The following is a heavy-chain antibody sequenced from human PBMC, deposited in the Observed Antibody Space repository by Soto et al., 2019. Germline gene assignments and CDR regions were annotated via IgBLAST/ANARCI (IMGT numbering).Heavy chain of an antibody. V-gene: IGHV3-23*01. CDR3: AKVSHLLLWPGEPTYMDV. CDR1: GFAFSNYA. D-gene: IGHD3-10*01. J-gene: IGHJ6*03. CDR2: IRGSGGGT. Sequence: EEQLLESGGGSVQPGGSLRLSCEASGFAFSNYAMNWVRQAPGKGLEWVSGIRGSGGGTFFADSVRGRFAISRDNPKNMLHLQLNSLRAEDTAMYYCAKVSHLLLWPGEPTYMDVWGKGTPVTVSS.